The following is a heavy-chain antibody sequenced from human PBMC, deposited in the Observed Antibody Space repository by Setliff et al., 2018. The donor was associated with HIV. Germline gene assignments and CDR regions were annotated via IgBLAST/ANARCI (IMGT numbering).Heavy chain of an antibody. V-gene: IGHV4-4*09. CDR2: IYTSGNT. D-gene: IGHD3-22*01. CDR1: GGSISISD. J-gene: IGHJ4*02. CDR3: AREIPYSYGGRGHPL. Sequence: SETLSLTCTVSGGSISISDWRWIRQPPGKGLEWIGCIYTSGNTNYDPSLKSRVTISVDTSKNQFSLKLSSVTAADTAVDYCAREIPYSYGGRGHPLWGQGTLVTVSS.